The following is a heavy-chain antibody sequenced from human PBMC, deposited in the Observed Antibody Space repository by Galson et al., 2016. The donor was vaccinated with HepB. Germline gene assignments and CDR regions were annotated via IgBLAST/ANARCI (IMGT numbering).Heavy chain of an antibody. CDR2: ITDSGGRP. CDR1: GFTFNTSA. J-gene: IGHJ4*02. Sequence: SLRLSCAASGFTFNTSAMSWVRQAPGKGLEWVSVITDSGGRPDYADSGKGRFTVARDNSKNTLFLHMTSLRADDTAVYYCAKMGGSGRSYLRFFDYWGQGTLSPSPQ. V-gene: IGHV3-23*01. D-gene: IGHD3-10*01. CDR3: AKMGGSGRSYLRFFDY.